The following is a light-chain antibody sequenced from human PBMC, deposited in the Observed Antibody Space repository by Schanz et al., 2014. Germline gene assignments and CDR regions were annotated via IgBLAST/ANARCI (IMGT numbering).Light chain of an antibody. CDR3: SSYTSSTSTLV. J-gene: IGLJ1*01. V-gene: IGLV2-14*01. CDR1: SSDVGSYNF. CDR2: DVS. Sequence: QSALTQPASVSGSPGQSITLSCTGTSSDVGSYNFVSWYQQHPGKAPKLMIYDVSDRPSGVSNRFSGSKSGNTASLTISGLQAEDEADYYCSSYTSSTSTLVFGTGTKLT.